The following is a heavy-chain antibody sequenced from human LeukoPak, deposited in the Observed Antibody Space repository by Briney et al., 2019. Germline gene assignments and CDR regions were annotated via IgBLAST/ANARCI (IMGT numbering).Heavy chain of an antibody. CDR1: EFTFSSYS. D-gene: IGHD2-15*01. CDR3: ARGYSXAAFDI. V-gene: IGHV3-48*01. J-gene: IGHJ3*02. Sequence: GGSLRLSCAASEFTFSSYSVNWVRQAPGKGLEWVSYISSSSSTIYYADSVKGRFTVSRDNGKNSLLLQMNSLRAEDTALYYCARGYSXAAFDIWGQGTVVAVSS. CDR2: ISSSSSTI.